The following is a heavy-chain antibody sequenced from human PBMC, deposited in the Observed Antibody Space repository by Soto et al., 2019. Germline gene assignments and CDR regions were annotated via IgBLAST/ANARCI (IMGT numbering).Heavy chain of an antibody. CDR3: ARDRGRITIFGVVIRADGMDV. CDR1: GGTFSSYA. V-gene: IGHV1-69*06. CDR2: IIPIFGTA. J-gene: IGHJ6*02. D-gene: IGHD3-3*01. Sequence: GASVKVSCKASGGTFSSYAISWVRQAPGQGLEWMGGIIPIFGTANYAQKFQGRVTITADKSTSTAYMELSSLRSEDTAVYYCARDRGRITIFGVVIRADGMDVWGHGTTVTVSS.